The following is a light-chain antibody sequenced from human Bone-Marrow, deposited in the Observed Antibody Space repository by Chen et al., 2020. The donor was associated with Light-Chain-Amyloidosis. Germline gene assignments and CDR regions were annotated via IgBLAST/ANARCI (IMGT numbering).Light chain of an antibody. CDR1: SSDVGSYNL. Sequence: QSALTQPASVSGSPGQSITISCTGTSSDVGSYNLVSWYQQHPGKVPNLMIYDDSKRPSGVSDRFSGSKSGNTASLTISGLQAEDEADYYCSSYAGGTTFVIFGGGTKLTVL. V-gene: IGLV2-23*02. J-gene: IGLJ2*01. CDR2: DDS. CDR3: SSYAGGTTFVI.